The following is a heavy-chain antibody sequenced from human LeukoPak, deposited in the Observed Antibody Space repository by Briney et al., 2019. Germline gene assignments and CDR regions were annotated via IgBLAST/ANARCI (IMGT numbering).Heavy chain of an antibody. J-gene: IGHJ6*03. CDR2: INPNSGGT. D-gene: IGHD6-13*01. Sequence: GASVKVSCKASGYTFTGYYMHWVRQAPGQGLEWMGWINPNSGGTNYAQKFQGRVTMTRDTSISTAYMELSRLRADDTAVYYDAXXXGSXXSYYYYYMDVWXKGTTVTVSS. CDR1: GYTFTGYY. V-gene: IGHV1-2*02. CDR3: AXXXGSXXSYYYYYMDV.